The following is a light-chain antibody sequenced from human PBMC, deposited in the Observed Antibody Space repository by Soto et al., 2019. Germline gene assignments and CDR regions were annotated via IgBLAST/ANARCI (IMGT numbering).Light chain of an antibody. CDR2: GAS. CDR1: QSVSSN. Sequence: EIVMTQSPATLSVSPGERATLSCRASQSVSSNLAWYQQKPGQAPRLLIYGASTRATGIPARFSGSGSGTDFTLTISRLEPEDFAVYFCQQYSNSPQTFGQGTKVDIK. CDR3: QQYSNSPQT. V-gene: IGKV3-15*01. J-gene: IGKJ1*01.